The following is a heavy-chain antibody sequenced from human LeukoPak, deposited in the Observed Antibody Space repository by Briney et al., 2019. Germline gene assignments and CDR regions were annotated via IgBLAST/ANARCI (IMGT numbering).Heavy chain of an antibody. CDR1: GFTFTSSA. CDR3: ATGPVSSSPSRDFDY. Sequence: SVKVSCKASGFTFTSSAVQWVRQARGQRLEWIGWIVVGSGNTNYAQKFQERVTITRDMSTSTAYMELSSLRSEDTAVYYCATGPVSSSPSRDFDYWGQGTLVTVSS. J-gene: IGHJ4*02. CDR2: IVVGSGNT. V-gene: IGHV1-58*01. D-gene: IGHD6-6*01.